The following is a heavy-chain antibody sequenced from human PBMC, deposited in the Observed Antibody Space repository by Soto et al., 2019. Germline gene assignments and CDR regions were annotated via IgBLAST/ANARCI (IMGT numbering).Heavy chain of an antibody. J-gene: IGHJ6*02. D-gene: IGHD2-15*01. CDR2: TYYRSKWYN. V-gene: IGHV6-1*01. Sequence: SQTLSLTCAISGDSVSSNSAAWNWIRQSPSRGLEWLGRTYYRSKWYNDYAVSVKSRITINPDTSKNQFSLQLNSVTPEDTAVYYCARDLSKTTPYYYYYYGMDVWGQGTTVTVSS. CDR3: ARDLSKTTPYYYYYYGMDV. CDR1: GDSVSSNSAA.